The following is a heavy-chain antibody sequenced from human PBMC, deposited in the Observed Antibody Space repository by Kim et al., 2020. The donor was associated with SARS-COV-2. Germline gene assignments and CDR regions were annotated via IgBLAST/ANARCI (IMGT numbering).Heavy chain of an antibody. CDR2: IYYSGST. V-gene: IGHV4-31*03. CDR1: GGSISSGNYY. Sequence: SETLSLTCSVSGGSISSGNYYWGWIRQHPGKGLEWIGYIYYSGSTYYNPSLKSRLTISVDTSRNQLSLKLSSVTAADTAVYYCARTRGGSRSSPAEYWGQGTLVTVSS. CDR3: ARTRGGSRSSPAEY. D-gene: IGHD6-6*01. J-gene: IGHJ4*02.